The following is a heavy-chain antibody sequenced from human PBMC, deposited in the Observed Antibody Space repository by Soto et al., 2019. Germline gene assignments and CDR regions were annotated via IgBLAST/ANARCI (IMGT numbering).Heavy chain of an antibody. CDR3: ARDRRGDRYFDY. V-gene: IGHV3-11*01. CDR1: GFTLSDYY. Sequence: GGSLRLSCAASGFTLSDYYMSWIRQAPGKGLEWISYISSSGRTIYYADSAKGRFTISRDNAKNSLYLQLNSLRAADTAVYYWARDRRGDRYFDYWGQGALVTVSS. J-gene: IGHJ4*02. CDR2: ISSSGRTI.